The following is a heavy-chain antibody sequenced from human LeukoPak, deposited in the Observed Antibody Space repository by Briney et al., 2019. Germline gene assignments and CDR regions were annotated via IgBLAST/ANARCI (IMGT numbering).Heavy chain of an antibody. Sequence: SETLCLTCTASGYSISSGYYWGWLRQPPGKGLEWTGSIDHSGSTYYNPSLKSRITISVDKSKNQFSLKLSSVTAADTAVYYCARDSALAQAVMFDYWGQGTLVTVSS. V-gene: IGHV4-38-2*02. D-gene: IGHD6-19*01. CDR1: GYSISSGYY. CDR2: IDHSGST. J-gene: IGHJ4*02. CDR3: ARDSALAQAVMFDY.